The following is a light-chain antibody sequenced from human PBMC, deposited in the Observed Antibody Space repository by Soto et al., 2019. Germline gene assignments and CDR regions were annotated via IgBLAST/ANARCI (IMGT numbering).Light chain of an antibody. Sequence: ETLMTQSPATLSVSPGERATLSCRASQSVSTNLAWYQQKPGQAPRLLMFRTSSRATGFPARFSGSGSGTEFNLTISSLQSEDFGVYYCRQYNNWPRATFGGGTKVDIK. CDR3: RQYNNWPRAT. J-gene: IGKJ4*01. CDR2: RTS. V-gene: IGKV3-15*01. CDR1: QSVSTN.